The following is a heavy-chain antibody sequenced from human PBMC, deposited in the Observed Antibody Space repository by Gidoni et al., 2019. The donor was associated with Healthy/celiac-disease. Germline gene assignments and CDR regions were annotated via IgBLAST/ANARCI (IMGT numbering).Heavy chain of an antibody. CDR2: MNPNSGNT. J-gene: IGHJ5*02. V-gene: IGHV1-8*01. CDR3: ARGTRGGFGELWPPLGWFDP. CDR1: GYTCTCDD. Sequence: QVQLLQSGAAVKKPGASVKVSCYASGYTCTCDDTNWVRQATGQGLEWMGWMNPNSGNTGYAQKFQGRVTMTRNTSISTAYMELSSLRSEDTAVYYCARGTRGGFGELWPPLGWFDPWGQGTLVTVSS. D-gene: IGHD3-10*01.